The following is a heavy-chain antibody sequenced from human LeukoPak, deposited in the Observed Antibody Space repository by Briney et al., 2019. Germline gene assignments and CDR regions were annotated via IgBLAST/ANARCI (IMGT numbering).Heavy chain of an antibody. CDR3: ARQLEHHDSSSSGYYYGMDV. CDR1: GYSFTSYW. CDR2: IYPGDSDT. D-gene: IGHD6-6*01. Sequence: GESLKIPCKGSGYSFTSYWIGWVRQMPGKGLEWMGIIYPGDSDTRYSPSFQGQVTISADKSISTAYLQWSSLKASDTAMYYCARQLEHHDSSSSGYYYGMDVWGQGTTVTVSS. J-gene: IGHJ6*02. V-gene: IGHV5-51*01.